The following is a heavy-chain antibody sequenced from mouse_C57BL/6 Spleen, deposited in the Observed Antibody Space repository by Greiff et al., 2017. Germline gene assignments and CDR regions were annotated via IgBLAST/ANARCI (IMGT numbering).Heavy chain of an antibody. J-gene: IGHJ3*01. CDR1: GYTFTSYW. CDR3: ARSGYGSSYGFAY. D-gene: IGHD1-1*01. Sequence: VQLQQSGAELVRPGSSVKLSCKASGYTFTSYWMDWVKQRPGQGLEWIGNIYPSDSETHYNQKFKDKATLTVDKSSSTAYMQLSSLTSEDSAVYYCARSGYGSSYGFAYWGQGTLVTVSS. CDR2: IYPSDSET. V-gene: IGHV1-61*01.